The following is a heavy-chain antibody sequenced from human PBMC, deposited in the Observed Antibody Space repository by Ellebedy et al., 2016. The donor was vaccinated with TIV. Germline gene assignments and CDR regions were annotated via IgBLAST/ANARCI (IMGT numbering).Heavy chain of an antibody. Sequence: GESLKISCAASGFTFTSTGMHWVRQTPGRGLEWVAFIRYDSTNKYYADSVQGRFTISRDNTRNTLYLQMNSRRAEDTAVYYCAGGENKDEPPTPVDYWGQGTVVTVSS. V-gene: IGHV3-33*08. CDR3: AGGENKDEPPTPVDY. CDR1: GFTFTSTG. D-gene: IGHD2/OR15-2a*01. CDR2: IRYDSTNK. J-gene: IGHJ4*02.